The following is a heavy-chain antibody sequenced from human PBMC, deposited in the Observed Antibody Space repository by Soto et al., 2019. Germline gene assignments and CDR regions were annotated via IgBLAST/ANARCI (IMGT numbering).Heavy chain of an antibody. J-gene: IGHJ4*02. CDR3: ARVVRYYDNSGYYKN. V-gene: IGHV4-31*03. CDR1: GASISSGGYY. Sequence: SETLSLTCTVSGASISSGGYYWSWIRQHPGKGLECIGYIDYSGSTLYNPSLKSRVTISVDTSKNQFSLKLSSVTAADTALYYCARVVRYYDNSGYYKNWGQGTLVTVSS. CDR2: IDYSGST. D-gene: IGHD3-22*01.